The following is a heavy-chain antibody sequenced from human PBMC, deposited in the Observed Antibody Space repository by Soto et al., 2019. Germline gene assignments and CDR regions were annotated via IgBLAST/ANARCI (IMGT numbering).Heavy chain of an antibody. J-gene: IGHJ5*02. V-gene: IGHV1-18*01. CDR3: ARDPMPADEDVRNWFDP. D-gene: IGHD2-2*01. Sequence: ASVKVSCKASGYTFTSYGISWVRQAPGQGLEWMGWISAYNGNTNYAQKLQGRVTMTTDTSTSTAYMELRSLRSDDTAVYYCARDPMPADEDVRNWFDPWGQGTLVTVSS. CDR2: ISAYNGNT. CDR1: GYTFTSYG.